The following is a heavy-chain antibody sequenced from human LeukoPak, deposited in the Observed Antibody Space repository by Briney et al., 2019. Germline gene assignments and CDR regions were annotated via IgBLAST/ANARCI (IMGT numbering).Heavy chain of an antibody. Sequence: GGSLRLSCAASGFTFSSYAMSWVRQAPGKGLEWVSAISGSGGSTYYADSVKGRFTISRDNAKNTLYLQMNSLRAEDTAVYYCARGGLRGATPDSWGQGTLVTVSS. J-gene: IGHJ4*02. D-gene: IGHD1-26*01. V-gene: IGHV3-23*01. CDR1: GFTFSSYA. CDR3: ARGGLRGATPDS. CDR2: ISGSGGST.